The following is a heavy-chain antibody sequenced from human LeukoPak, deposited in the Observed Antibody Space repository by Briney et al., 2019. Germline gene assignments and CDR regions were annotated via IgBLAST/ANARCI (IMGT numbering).Heavy chain of an antibody. CDR1: GGSISSSNW. Sequence: SGTLSLTCAVSGGSISSSNWWSWVRQPPGKGLEWIGSIYYSGSTYYNPSLKSRVTISVDKSKNQFSLKLSSVTAADTAVYYCARWNYYDSSGYLAPDAFDIWGQGIMVTVSS. V-gene: IGHV4-4*02. CDR2: IYYSGST. CDR3: ARWNYYDSSGYLAPDAFDI. J-gene: IGHJ3*02. D-gene: IGHD3-22*01.